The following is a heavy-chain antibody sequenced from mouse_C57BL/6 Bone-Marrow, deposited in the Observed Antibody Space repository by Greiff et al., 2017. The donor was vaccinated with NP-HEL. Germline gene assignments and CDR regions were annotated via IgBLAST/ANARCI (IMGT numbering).Heavy chain of an antibody. Sequence: QVQLQQPGAELVRPGTSVKLSCKASGYTFTSYWMHWVKQRPGQGLEWIGVIDPSDSYTNYNQKFKGKATLTVDTSSSTAYMQLSSLTSEDSAVYYGARRETGNGYWGQGTTLTVSS. CDR2: IDPSDSYT. V-gene: IGHV1-59*01. D-gene: IGHD4-1*01. CDR3: ARRETGNGY. CDR1: GYTFTSYW. J-gene: IGHJ2*01.